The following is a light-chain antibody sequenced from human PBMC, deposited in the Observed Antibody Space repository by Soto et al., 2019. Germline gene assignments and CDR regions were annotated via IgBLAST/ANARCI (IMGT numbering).Light chain of an antibody. V-gene: IGKV3-11*01. CDR1: QSVSSF. CDR2: DAS. J-gene: IGKJ1*01. Sequence: IGVTKSPATLSLSPGEIATLSWAGSQSVSSFIAWYQQKPGEAPRLLIFDASNKATGISGRFSGSGCGTDFTLTSSRLEPEDFAVYYCQQSGSSPTFGQGTKVDIK. CDR3: QQSGSSPT.